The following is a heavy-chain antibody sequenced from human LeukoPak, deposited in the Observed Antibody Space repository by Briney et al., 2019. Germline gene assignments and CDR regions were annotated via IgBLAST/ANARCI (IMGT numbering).Heavy chain of an antibody. CDR3: ARHRDLVVVGAPLFDY. V-gene: IGHV1-69*13. J-gene: IGHJ4*02. Sequence: ASVKVSCKASGGTFSSYAISWVRQAPGQGLEWMGGIIPIFGTADYAQKFQGRVTITGDESTSTAYMELSSLRSEDTAVYYCARHRDLVVVGAPLFDYWGQGTLVTVSS. D-gene: IGHD2-15*01. CDR1: GGTFSSYA. CDR2: IIPIFGTA.